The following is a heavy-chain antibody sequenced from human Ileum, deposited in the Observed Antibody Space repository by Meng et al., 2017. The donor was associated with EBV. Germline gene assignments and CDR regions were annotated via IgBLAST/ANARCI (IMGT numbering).Heavy chain of an antibody. CDR2: IYHSGST. D-gene: IGHD4-17*01. V-gene: IGHV4-4*02. J-gene: IGHJ4*02. CDR1: GDSISSNNW. Sequence: QGQRQWSGPGLVKPSGTLSLTCAVSGDSISSNNWWSWVRQPPGKGLEWIGEIYHSGSTNYNPSFKSRVTMSVDKSKNQISLNLSSVTAADTAVYYCASGRDYAWHSWGRGTLVTVSS. CDR3: ASGRDYAWHS.